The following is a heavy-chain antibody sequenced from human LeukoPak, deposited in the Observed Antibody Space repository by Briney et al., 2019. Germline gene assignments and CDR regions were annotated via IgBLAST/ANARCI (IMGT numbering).Heavy chain of an antibody. CDR2: INPSGGST. V-gene: IGHV1-46*01. D-gene: IGHD4-17*01. CDR1: GYTFTSYY. CDR3: ARDLVSEEYGDYVFFDY. Sequence: GASVKVSCKASGYTFTSYYMHWVRQAPGQGLEWMGIINPSGGSTSYAQKFQGRVTKTRDTSTSTVYMELSSLRSEDTAVYYCARDLVSEEYGDYVFFDYWGQGTLVTVSS. J-gene: IGHJ4*02.